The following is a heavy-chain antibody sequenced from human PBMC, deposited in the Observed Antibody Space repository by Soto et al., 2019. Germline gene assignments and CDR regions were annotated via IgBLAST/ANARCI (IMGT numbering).Heavy chain of an antibody. CDR2: ISSSGSTI. CDR1: GFTFSDYY. Sequence: GGSMRLSCAASGFTFSDYYMSWIRQAPGKGLEWVSYISSSGSTIYYADSVKGRFTISRDNAKNSLYLQMNSLRAEDTAVYYCTRDRLRYFDWLLRIFDYWGQGTLVTVSS. V-gene: IGHV3-11*01. D-gene: IGHD3-9*01. J-gene: IGHJ4*02. CDR3: TRDRLRYFDWLLRIFDY.